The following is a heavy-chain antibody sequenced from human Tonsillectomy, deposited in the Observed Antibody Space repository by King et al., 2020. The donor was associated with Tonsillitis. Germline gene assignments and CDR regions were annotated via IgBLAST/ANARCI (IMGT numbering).Heavy chain of an antibody. CDR3: ARHGESPSWYHYYYYMDV. D-gene: IGHD2-2*01. CDR1: GYSFTSYW. V-gene: IGHV5-10-1*03. Sequence: QLVQSGAEVKKPGESLRISCKGSGYSFTSYWISWVRQMPGKGLEWMGRIDPSDSYTNYSPSFQGHVTISADKSITTAYLQWSSLKASDTAMYYCARHGESPSWYHYYYYMDVWGKGTTVTVSS. CDR2: IDPSDSYT. J-gene: IGHJ6*03.